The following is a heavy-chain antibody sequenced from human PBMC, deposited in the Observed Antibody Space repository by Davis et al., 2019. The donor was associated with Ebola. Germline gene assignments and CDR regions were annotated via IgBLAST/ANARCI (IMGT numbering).Heavy chain of an antibody. CDR3: AKGMITD. J-gene: IGHJ4*02. D-gene: IGHD3-16*01. CDR2: IRYDGSNK. CDR1: GFTFSSYG. Sequence: GESLKISCAASGFTFSSYGMHWVRQAPGKGLEWVAFIRYDGSNKYYADSVKGRFTISRDNSKNTLYLQMNSLRAEDTAVYYCAKGMITDWGQGTLVTVSS. V-gene: IGHV3-30*02.